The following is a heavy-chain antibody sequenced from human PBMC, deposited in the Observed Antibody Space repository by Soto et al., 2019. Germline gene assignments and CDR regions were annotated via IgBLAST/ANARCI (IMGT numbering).Heavy chain of an antibody. CDR2: ISTSGDST. Sequence: VQLLESGGGLVQPGGSLRLSCAASGFTSSSYALTWVRQAPGKGLEWVSVISTSGDSTYYADSVKGRFTISRDNSKNTLYLQMNSLRAEDTAVYYCAKDGSRYYDFWSGYSPWGQGTLVTVSS. CDR3: AKDGSRYYDFWSGYSP. D-gene: IGHD3-3*01. J-gene: IGHJ5*02. CDR1: GFTSSSYA. V-gene: IGHV3-23*01.